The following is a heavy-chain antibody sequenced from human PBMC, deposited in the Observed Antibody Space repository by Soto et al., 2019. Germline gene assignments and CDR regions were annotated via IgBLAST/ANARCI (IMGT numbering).Heavy chain of an antibody. CDR1: GGTFSSYA. V-gene: IGHV1-69*01. J-gene: IGHJ3*02. Sequence: QVQLVQSGAEVKKPGSSVKVSCKASGGTFSSYAISWVRQAPGQGLGWMGGIIPIFGTANYAQKFQGRVTITADESTSTAYMELSSLRSEDTAVYYCARGYCSGGSCYYDAFDIWGQGTMVTVSS. D-gene: IGHD2-15*01. CDR3: ARGYCSGGSCYYDAFDI. CDR2: IIPIFGTA.